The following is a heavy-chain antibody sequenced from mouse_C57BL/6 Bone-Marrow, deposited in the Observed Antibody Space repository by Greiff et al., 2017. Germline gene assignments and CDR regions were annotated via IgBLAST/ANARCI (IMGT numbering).Heavy chain of an antibody. D-gene: IGHD1-1*01. J-gene: IGHJ4*01. CDR3: AIHGSRGKYYYAMDY. Sequence: QVQLQQSGPELVKPGASVKISCKASGYTFTDYYINWVKQRPGQGLEWIGWIFPGSGSTYYNEKFKGKATLTVDKSSSTAYMLLSSLTSEDSAVXFCAIHGSRGKYYYAMDYWGQGTSVTVSS. CDR1: GYTFTDYY. CDR2: IFPGSGST. V-gene: IGHV1-75*01.